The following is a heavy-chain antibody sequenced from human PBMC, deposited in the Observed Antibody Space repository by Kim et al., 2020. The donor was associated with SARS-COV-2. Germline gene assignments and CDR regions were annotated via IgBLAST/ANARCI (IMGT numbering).Heavy chain of an antibody. Sequence: GESLKISCKGSGYSFTSYWIGWVRQMPGKGLEWMGIIYPGDSDTRYSPSFQGQVTISADKSISTAYLQWSSLEASDTAIYYCARHGAAGSFQSHCYYYGMDVWGQGTTVTVSS. CDR1: GYSFTSYW. V-gene: IGHV5-51*01. J-gene: IGHJ6*02. CDR2: IYPGDSDT. D-gene: IGHD3-10*01. CDR3: ARHGAAGSFQSHCYYYGMDV.